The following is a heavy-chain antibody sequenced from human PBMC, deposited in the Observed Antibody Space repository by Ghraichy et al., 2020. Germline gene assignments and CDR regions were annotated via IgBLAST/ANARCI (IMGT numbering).Heavy chain of an antibody. CDR1: RGSFSGYY. J-gene: IGHJ5*02. CDR2: IYHSGSP. D-gene: IGHD6-13*01. Sequence: SETLSLTCAVYRGSFSGYYWSWIRQLPGKGLEWIGEIYHSGSPNYNPSLKSRVTISLDTSRSQFSLNLNSVTAADTAVYYCARGGARQQPYPTWGQGALVTVSS. CDR3: ARGGARQQPYPT. V-gene: IGHV4-34*01.